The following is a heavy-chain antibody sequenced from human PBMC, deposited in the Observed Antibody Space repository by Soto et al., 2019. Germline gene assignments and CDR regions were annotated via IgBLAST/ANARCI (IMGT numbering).Heavy chain of an antibody. V-gene: IGHV2-26*01. J-gene: IGHJ5*02. CDR3: ARVIASGYIKKIAKFDP. CDR1: GFSLSNARMG. Sequence: SGPTLVNPTETLTLPCTVSGFSLSNARMGVSWIRQPPGKALEWLAHIFSNDEKSYSTSLKSRLTISKDTSKSQVVLTMTNMDPVDTATYYCARVIASGYIKKIAKFDPWGQGTLVTVS. CDR2: IFSNDEK. D-gene: IGHD5-18*01.